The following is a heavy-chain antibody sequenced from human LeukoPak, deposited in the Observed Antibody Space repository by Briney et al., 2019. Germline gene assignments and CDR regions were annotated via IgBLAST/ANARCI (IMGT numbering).Heavy chain of an antibody. D-gene: IGHD2-2*02. CDR1: GFTFSSYA. V-gene: IGHV3-23*01. Sequence: PGGSLRLSCAASGFTFSSYAMSWVRQAPGKGLEWVSAISGSGGSTYYADSVKGRFTISRDNSKNTLYLQMNSLRAEDTAVYYCAKVGGFGVPAAIGGSYGRHFDYWGQGTLVTVSS. CDR2: ISGSGGST. CDR3: AKVGGFGVPAAIGGSYGRHFDY. J-gene: IGHJ4*02.